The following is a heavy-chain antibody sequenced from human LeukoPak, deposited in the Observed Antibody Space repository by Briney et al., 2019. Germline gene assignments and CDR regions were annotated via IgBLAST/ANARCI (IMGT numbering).Heavy chain of an antibody. J-gene: IGHJ6*02. CDR2: ISSSTGYT. V-gene: IGHV3-11*06. CDR3: ARVGQEYYYGMDV. CDR1: GFTFSDYY. Sequence: GGSLRLSCAASGFTFSDYYMSWSRQAPGKGLEWVSYISSSTGYTNYADSVKGRFTISRDNAKNSLYLQMNSLRAEDTAVYYCARVGQEYYYGMDVWGQGTTVTVSS.